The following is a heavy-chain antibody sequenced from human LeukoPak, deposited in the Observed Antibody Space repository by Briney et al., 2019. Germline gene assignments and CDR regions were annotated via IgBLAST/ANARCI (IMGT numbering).Heavy chain of an antibody. D-gene: IGHD3-16*01. CDR2: IYYSGST. CDR3: ARGRYGWLPFDF. J-gene: IGHJ4*02. Sequence: PSETLSLTCTVSGGSNYWSWIRQPPGKGLEWIGYIYYSGSTSYNPSLKSRVTISVDTSKNQFTLKLSSVTAADTAVYYCARGRYGWLPFDFWGQGTLVTVSS. V-gene: IGHV4-59*01. CDR1: GGSNY.